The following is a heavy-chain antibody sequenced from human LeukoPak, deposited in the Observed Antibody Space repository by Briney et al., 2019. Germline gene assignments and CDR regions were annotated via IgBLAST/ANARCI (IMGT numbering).Heavy chain of an antibody. V-gene: IGHV4-38-2*02. CDR3: ARVFFDTSGYYYRGLTYFDY. CDR1: GYSISSGFH. D-gene: IGHD3-22*01. J-gene: IGHJ4*02. Sequence: SETLSLTCTVSGYSISSGFHWGWIRQPPGKGLEWIGSIYHSGSTYYNPSLRSRVAISVDTSKNQFSLKLSSVTAADTAVYYCARVFFDTSGYYYRGLTYFDYWGQGTLVTVSS. CDR2: IYHSGST.